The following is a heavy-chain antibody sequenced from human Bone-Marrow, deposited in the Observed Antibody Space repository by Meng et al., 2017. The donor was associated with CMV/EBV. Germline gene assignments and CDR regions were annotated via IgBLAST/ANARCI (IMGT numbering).Heavy chain of an antibody. CDR1: GGSFSGYY. D-gene: IGHD6-13*01. J-gene: IGHJ4*02. CDR2: INHSGST. Sequence: GSLRLSCAVYGGSFSGYYWSWIRQPPGKGLEWIGEINHSGSTNYNPSLKSRVTISVDTSKNQFSLKLSSVTAADTAVYYCAREVAAAGDYWGQGTLVTVSS. V-gene: IGHV4-34*01. CDR3: AREVAAAGDY.